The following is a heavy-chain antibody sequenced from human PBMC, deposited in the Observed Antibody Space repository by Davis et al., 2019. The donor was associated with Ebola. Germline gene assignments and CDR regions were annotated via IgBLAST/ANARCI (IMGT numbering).Heavy chain of an antibody. CDR2: IYYSGST. CDR3: ARDRGSSWYNWFDP. Sequence: MPSETLSLTCTVSGGSISSYYWSWIRQPPGKGLEWIGYIYYSGSTNYNPSLKSQVTISVDTSKNQFSLKLSSVTAADTAVYYCARDRGSSWYNWFDPWGQGTLVTVSS. V-gene: IGHV4-59*01. D-gene: IGHD6-13*01. CDR1: GGSISSYY. J-gene: IGHJ5*02.